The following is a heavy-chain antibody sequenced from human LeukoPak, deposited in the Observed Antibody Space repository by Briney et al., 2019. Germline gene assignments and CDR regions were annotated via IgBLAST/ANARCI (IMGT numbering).Heavy chain of an antibody. CDR2: IYYSGST. Sequence: SETLSLTCTVSGGSISSSFYYWGWIRQPPGKGLEWIGSIYYSGSTYYNPSLKSRVTISVDTSKNQFSLKLTSVTAADTAVYYCGRPRTPDAYSAPFDYWGQGTLVTVSS. V-gene: IGHV4-39*01. CDR3: GRPRTPDAYSAPFDY. J-gene: IGHJ4*02. CDR1: GGSISSSFYY. D-gene: IGHD5-24*01.